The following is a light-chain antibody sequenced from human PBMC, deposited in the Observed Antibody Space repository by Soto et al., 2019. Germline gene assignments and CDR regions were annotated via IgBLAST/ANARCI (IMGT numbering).Light chain of an antibody. CDR2: AAS. Sequence: DIQMTQSPPSLSASVGDRVAITCRASQGISNYLAWYQQKPGKVPKLLIYAASTLQSGVPSRFSGSGSGTDFTLTISSLQPEDVATYYYQKYNSAPFTFGPGTKVDIK. V-gene: IGKV1-27*01. J-gene: IGKJ3*01. CDR1: QGISNY. CDR3: QKYNSAPFT.